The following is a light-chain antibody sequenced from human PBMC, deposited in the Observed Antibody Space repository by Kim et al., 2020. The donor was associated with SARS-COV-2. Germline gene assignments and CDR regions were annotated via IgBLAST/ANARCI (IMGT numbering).Light chain of an antibody. CDR1: QSVSSSY. CDR2: GAS. V-gene: IGKV3-20*01. Sequence: EIVLTQSPGTLSLSPVERATLSCRASQSVSSSYLAWYQQKPGQAPRILIYGASSRATGIPDRFSGSGSGTDFTLTISRLEPEDFAVYYCQQYGSSPLTFGGGTKVDIK. J-gene: IGKJ4*01. CDR3: QQYGSSPLT.